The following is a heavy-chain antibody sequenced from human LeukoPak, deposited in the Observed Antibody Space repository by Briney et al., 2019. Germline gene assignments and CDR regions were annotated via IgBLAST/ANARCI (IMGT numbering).Heavy chain of an antibody. V-gene: IGHV4-34*01. J-gene: IGHJ6*03. CDR3: ASKRYCSGGSCYSHYYYYYMDV. CDR2: INHSGST. CDR1: GGSFRGYY. Sequence: SETLSLTCAVYGGSFRGYYWSWIRQPPGKGLEWIGEINHSGSTNYNPSLKSRVTISVDTSKNQFSLKLSSVTAADTAVYYCASKRYCSGGSCYSHYYYYYMDVWGKGTTVTVSS. D-gene: IGHD2-15*01.